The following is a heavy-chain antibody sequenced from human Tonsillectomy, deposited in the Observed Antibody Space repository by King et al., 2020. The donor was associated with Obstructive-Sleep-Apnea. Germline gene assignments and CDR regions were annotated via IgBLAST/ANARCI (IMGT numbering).Heavy chain of an antibody. Sequence: QVQLQESGPGLVKPSGTLSLTCNVSGLSISSSNWWSWVRQSPGKGLEWIGEIYHSGSTKYSPSLKSRVTISVDTSKNQFSLSLTSVTTADTAVYYCARVVRSDWPKKQYFLHWGQGTLVTVSS. J-gene: IGHJ1*01. CDR1: GLSISSSNW. CDR2: IYHSGST. V-gene: IGHV4-4*02. D-gene: IGHD1-26*01. CDR3: ARVVRSDWPKKQYFLH.